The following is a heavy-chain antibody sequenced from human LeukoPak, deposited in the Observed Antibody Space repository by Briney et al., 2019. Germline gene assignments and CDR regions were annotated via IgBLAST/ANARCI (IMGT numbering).Heavy chain of an antibody. CDR3: ARRGLPYYYDGHNWFDP. V-gene: IGHV4-39*01. CDR1: GGSISSSSYY. D-gene: IGHD3-22*01. Sequence: PSETLSLTCTVSGGSISSSSYYWGWIRQPPGKGLEWIGSIYYSGSTYYNPSLKSRVTISVDTSKNRFSLKLSSVTAADTAVYYCARRGLPYYYDGHNWFDPWGQGTLVTVSS. J-gene: IGHJ5*02. CDR2: IYYSGST.